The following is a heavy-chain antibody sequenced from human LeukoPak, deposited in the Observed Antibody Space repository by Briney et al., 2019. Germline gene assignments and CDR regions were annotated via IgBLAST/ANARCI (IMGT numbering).Heavy chain of an antibody. CDR2: ISYDGSNK. D-gene: IGHD3-10*01. Sequence: GGSLRLSCAASGFTFSSYAMHWVRQAPGKGLEWVAVISYDGSNKYYADSVKGRFTISRDNSKNTLYLQMNSLRAEDTAVYYCAREGLLWFGELLDYYYYGMDVWGQGTTVTVPS. CDR3: AREGLLWFGELLDYYYYGMDV. V-gene: IGHV3-30-3*01. CDR1: GFTFSSYA. J-gene: IGHJ6*02.